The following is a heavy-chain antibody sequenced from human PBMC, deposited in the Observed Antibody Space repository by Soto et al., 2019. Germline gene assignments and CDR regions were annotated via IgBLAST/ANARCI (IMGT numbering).Heavy chain of an antibody. V-gene: IGHV2-5*02. Sequence: QITLKESGPTLVKPTQTLTLTCTFSGFSLSTSGVDVGWIRQPPGKALEWLALIYWDDDKRYKPSLKSRLTIPKDTSTNLVVLTMTNMVPLDTATRHSLHRLPYSSSLEYPFDYWGQGTLVTVSS. CDR1: GFSLSTSGVD. D-gene: IGHD6-6*01. J-gene: IGHJ4*02. CDR3: LHRLPYSSSLEYPFDY. CDR2: IYWDDDK.